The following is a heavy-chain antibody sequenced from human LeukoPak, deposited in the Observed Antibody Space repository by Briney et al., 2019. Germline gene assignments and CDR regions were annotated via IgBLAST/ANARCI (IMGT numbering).Heavy chain of an antibody. CDR3: AKAFSFRTGGNHKHFGS. V-gene: IGHV3-23*01. CDR1: GFTFSNCA. D-gene: IGHD3-10*01. CDR2: MSSVT. J-gene: IGHJ4*02. Sequence: GGSLRHSCAASGFTFSNCAMSWVRQAPGKGLEWVSAMSSVTYYADSVKVRFTISRDDSKSTLFLHMNSLRAEDTAVYYCAKAFSFRTGGNHKHFGSWGQRTLVTVSS.